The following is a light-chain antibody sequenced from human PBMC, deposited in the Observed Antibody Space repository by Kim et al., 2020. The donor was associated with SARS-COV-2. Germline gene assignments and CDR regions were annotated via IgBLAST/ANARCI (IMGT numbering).Light chain of an antibody. CDR3: QQYDNYWT. V-gene: IGKV1-5*03. J-gene: IGKJ1*01. Sequence: DIQMTQSPSTLSASVGDKVTITCRASQSISVWLAWYQQKPGKAPKLLIYKASYLESGVPSRFSGSGSGTEFTLTISSLQPEDFATYYCQQYDNYWTFGQGTKVDIK. CDR1: QSISVW. CDR2: KAS.